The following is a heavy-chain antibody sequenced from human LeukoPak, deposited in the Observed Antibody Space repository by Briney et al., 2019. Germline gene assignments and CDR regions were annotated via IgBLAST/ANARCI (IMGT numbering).Heavy chain of an antibody. Sequence: SETLSLTCSGSNYSISNSLYWGWLRQPPGKGLEWIGSIYRSGSTFYNPSPKSRVTISLDTPKNQFSLKLSSVTAADTAVYLCARGTYGYYMDVWGKGTTVTVSS. V-gene: IGHV4-38-2*02. CDR2: IYRSGST. D-gene: IGHD4-17*01. CDR1: NYSISNSLY. CDR3: ARGTYGYYMDV. J-gene: IGHJ6*03.